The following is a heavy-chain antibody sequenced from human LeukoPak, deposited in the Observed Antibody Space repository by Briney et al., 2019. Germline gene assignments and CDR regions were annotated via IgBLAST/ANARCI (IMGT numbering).Heavy chain of an antibody. D-gene: IGHD6-19*01. CDR2: ISYDGSNR. CDR1: GFTFSSYG. J-gene: IGHJ4*02. V-gene: IGHV3-30*18. CDR3: AKVRGPGEVSGWYYFGS. Sequence: GGSLRLSCVASGFTFSSYGMHWVRQAPGKGLEWEAFISYDGSNRYYVDSVKGRFTISRDNSKNTLYLQMNSLRPEDTAVYYCAKVRGPGEVSGWYYFGSWGQGTLVTVSS.